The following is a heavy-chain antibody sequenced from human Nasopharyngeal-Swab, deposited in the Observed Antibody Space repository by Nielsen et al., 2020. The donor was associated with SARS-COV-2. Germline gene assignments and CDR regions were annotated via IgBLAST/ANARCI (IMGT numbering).Heavy chain of an antibody. V-gene: IGHV3-43*02. CDR1: GFTFDDYA. Sequence: GESLNISCTASGFTFDDYAMHWVRQAPGKGLEWVSLINGDGNSPYYGDSVKGRFTISRDNSKNSLYLQMNSLRTEDTALYYCAKDMAEVGATDYWGQGTLVTVSS. J-gene: IGHJ4*02. CDR2: INGDGNSP. CDR3: AKDMAEVGATDY. D-gene: IGHD1-26*01.